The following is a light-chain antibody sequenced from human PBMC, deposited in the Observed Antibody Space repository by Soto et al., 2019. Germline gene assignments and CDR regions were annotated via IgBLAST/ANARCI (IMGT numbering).Light chain of an antibody. CDR1: QSVSSN. CDR2: AAS. CDR3: QHYHDWPLT. J-gene: IGKJ1*01. V-gene: IGKV3-15*01. Sequence: EIVLTQSPATLSVPPGESATLSCRASQSVSSNLAWYQQNPGQAPRLLIYAASTRATGIPARFSGGGSGTEFTLTISSLQSEDFAVYYCQHYHDWPLTFGQGTRVEIK.